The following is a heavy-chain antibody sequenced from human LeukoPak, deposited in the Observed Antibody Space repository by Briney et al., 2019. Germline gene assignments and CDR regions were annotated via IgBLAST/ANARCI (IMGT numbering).Heavy chain of an antibody. CDR3: ASLNQQQPVWDYYYGMDV. CDR1: GGSISSGGYS. J-gene: IGHJ6*02. V-gene: IGHV4-30-2*03. D-gene: IGHD6-13*01. CDR2: IYYSGST. Sequence: PSETLSLTCAVSGGSISSGGYSWSWIRQPPGKGLEWIGYIYYSGSTYYNPSLKSRVTISVDTSKNQFSLKLSSVTAADTAVYYCASLNQQQPVWDYYYGMDVWGQGTTVTVSS.